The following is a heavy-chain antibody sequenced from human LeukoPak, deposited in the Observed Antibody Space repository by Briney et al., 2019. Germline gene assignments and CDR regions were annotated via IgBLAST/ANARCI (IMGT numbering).Heavy chain of an antibody. CDR2: IIGSGNSA. J-gene: IGHJ4*02. V-gene: IGHV3-23*01. D-gene: IGHD6-19*01. CDR1: GFSLSSYG. CDR3: AKETKYTSGWLTIDY. Sequence: GGSLRLSCTASGFSLSSYGMSWVRQPPGKGLEWVSGIIGSGNSAYYADSVKGRFTISRDNSKNTLHLQMNSLRVEDTAVYYCAKETKYTSGWLTIDYWGQGTLVTVSS.